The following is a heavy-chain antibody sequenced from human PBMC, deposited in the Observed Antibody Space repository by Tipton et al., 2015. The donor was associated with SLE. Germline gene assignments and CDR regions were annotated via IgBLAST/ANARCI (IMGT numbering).Heavy chain of an antibody. J-gene: IGHJ3*02. CDR2: IHASGSSGST. D-gene: IGHD3-16*02. CDR1: GGSISSGGHY. Sequence: TLSLTCTVSGGSISSGGHYWSWIRQPAGKGLEWIGRIHASGSSGSTNYNPSLKSRVTISVDTSKNQFSLKLSSVTAADTAVYYCAQAHLWGSYRYASDIWGQGTMVTVSS. CDR3: AQAHLWGSYRYASDI. V-gene: IGHV4-61*02.